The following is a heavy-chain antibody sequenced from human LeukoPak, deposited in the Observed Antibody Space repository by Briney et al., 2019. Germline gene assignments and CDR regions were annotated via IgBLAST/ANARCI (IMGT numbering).Heavy chain of an antibody. D-gene: IGHD3-16*01. CDR3: ARTYAYDATGDRGH. CDR1: RFTFNKYY. V-gene: IGHV3-7*01. CDR2: INPDGSEK. J-gene: IGHJ4*02. Sequence: GGSLRLSCVASRFTFNKYYMSWVSQAPGKGLQWVANINPDGSEKYYVDSVKGRFTISRDNAKNSLYLQMNSLRAEDTAVYYCARTYAYDATGDRGHWGQGTLVTVSS.